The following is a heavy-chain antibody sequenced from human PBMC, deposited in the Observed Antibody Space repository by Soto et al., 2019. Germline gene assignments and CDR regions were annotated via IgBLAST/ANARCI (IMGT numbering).Heavy chain of an antibody. CDR1: GDSISSGDYY. CDR2: IYYSGNT. J-gene: IGHJ3*02. V-gene: IGHV4-30-4*01. CDR3: ARRYSGYDDAFDI. D-gene: IGHD5-12*01. Sequence: SETLSLTCTVSGDSISSGDYYWSWIRKPPGKGLEWIGYIYYSGNTYYNPSLKSRVTISVDRSKNQFSLKLSSVTAADTAVYYCARRYSGYDDAFDIWGQGTMVTVSS.